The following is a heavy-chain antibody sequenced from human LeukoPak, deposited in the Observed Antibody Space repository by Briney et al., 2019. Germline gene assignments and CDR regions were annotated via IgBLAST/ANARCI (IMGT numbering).Heavy chain of an antibody. Sequence: PGGSLRLSCAASGFTFRIYWKSWVRQAPGKGQEWVASIKSDGSEKYYVDSVKGRFTISRDNAKNTLYLQMNSLRADDTAVYYCARVNYGGNFDYWGQGTLVTVSS. CDR2: IKSDGSEK. CDR1: GFTFRIYW. D-gene: IGHD4-23*01. J-gene: IGHJ4*02. CDR3: ARVNYGGNFDY. V-gene: IGHV3-7*01.